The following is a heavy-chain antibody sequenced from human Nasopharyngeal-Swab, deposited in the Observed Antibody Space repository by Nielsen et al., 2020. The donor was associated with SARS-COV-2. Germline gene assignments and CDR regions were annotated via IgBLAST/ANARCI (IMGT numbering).Heavy chain of an antibody. J-gene: IGHJ4*02. D-gene: IGHD6-19*01. CDR2: PSASGADT. Sequence: ESLKISCAASGFTFSNHAMSWVRQAPGKGLEWVSTPSASGADTYYAEPAKGRFTISRDNSKNTVFLQMNGLRVDDTDVYFCAKELSVADTSSDYWGQGTLVTVSS. CDR1: GFTFSNHA. CDR3: AKELSVADTSSDY. V-gene: IGHV3-23*01.